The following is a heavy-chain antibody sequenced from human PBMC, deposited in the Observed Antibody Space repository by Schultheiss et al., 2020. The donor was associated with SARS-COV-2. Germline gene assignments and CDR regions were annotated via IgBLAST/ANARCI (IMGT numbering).Heavy chain of an antibody. V-gene: IGHV4-59*01. CDR3: ARANIAAAGLTDY. Sequence: SETLSLTCTVSGGSISSYYWSWIRQPPGKGLEWIGYIYYSGSTNYNPSLKSRVTISVDTSKNQFSLKLSSVTAADTAVYYCARANIAAAGLTDYWGQGTLVTVSS. CDR1: GGSISSYY. D-gene: IGHD6-13*01. J-gene: IGHJ4*02. CDR2: IYYSGST.